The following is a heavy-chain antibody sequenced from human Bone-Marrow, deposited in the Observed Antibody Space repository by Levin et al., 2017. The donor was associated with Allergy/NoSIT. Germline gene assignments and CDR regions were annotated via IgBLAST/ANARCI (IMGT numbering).Heavy chain of an antibody. J-gene: IGHJ4*02. CDR2: IGTAADS. CDR3: ARVALPRYCTSTSCSDSGYYFDY. Sequence: GESLKISCAASGFTFSSYDMHWVRQATGRGLEWVSAIGTAADSYYSGSVKGRFTVSRDNANNSFYLQMNSLRAGDTAVYYCARVALPRYCTSTSCSDSGYYFDYWGQGTLVTVSS. CDR1: GFTFSSYD. V-gene: IGHV3-13*04. D-gene: IGHD2-2*01.